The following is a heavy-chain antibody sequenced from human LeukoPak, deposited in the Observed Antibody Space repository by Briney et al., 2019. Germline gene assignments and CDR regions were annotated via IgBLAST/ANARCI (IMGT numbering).Heavy chain of an antibody. J-gene: IGHJ5*02. D-gene: IGHD2-15*01. V-gene: IGHV1-2*02. CDR1: GYTFTGYY. Sequence: EASVTVSCKASGYTFTGYYMHWARQAPGQGLEWMGWINPNSGGTNYAQKFQGRVTMTRDTSISTAYMELSRLRSDDTAVYYCARGSCSGGSCYSRWFDPWGQGTLVTVSS. CDR2: INPNSGGT. CDR3: ARGSCSGGSCYSRWFDP.